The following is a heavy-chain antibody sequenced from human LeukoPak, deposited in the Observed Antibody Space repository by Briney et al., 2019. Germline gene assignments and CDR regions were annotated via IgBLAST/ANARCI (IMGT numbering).Heavy chain of an antibody. D-gene: IGHD3-10*01. CDR1: GFIFSPYA. J-gene: IGHJ4*02. CDR3: ARSRYGSGSYLVEYYFDY. CDR2: IVGSAEQI. Sequence: GGSLRLSCAASGFIFSPYAMTWVRQSPGKGLEWVAGIVGSAEQIYYADSVKGRFTISRDNAKNSLYLQMNSLRAEDTAVYYCARSRYGSGSYLVEYYFDYWGQGTLVTVSS. V-gene: IGHV3-21*01.